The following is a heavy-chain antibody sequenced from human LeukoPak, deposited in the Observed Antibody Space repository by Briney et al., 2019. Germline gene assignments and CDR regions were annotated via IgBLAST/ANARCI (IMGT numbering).Heavy chain of an antibody. Sequence: SVKVSCKAPGDSISTYVISWVRQAPGLGLEWMGGSVPFFGTAHYAPKFQGRVTRTRDDSTSSAYTELNSLRYDDTAVYFCSTNGGPYYFNSWGQGTQVTVSS. CDR1: GDSISTYV. CDR2: SVPFFGTA. CDR3: STNGGPYYFNS. J-gene: IGHJ4*02. V-gene: IGHV1-69*05. D-gene: IGHD6-25*01.